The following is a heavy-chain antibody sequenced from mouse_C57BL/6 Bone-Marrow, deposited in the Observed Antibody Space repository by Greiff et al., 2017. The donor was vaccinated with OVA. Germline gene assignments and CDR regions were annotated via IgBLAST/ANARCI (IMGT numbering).Heavy chain of an antibody. CDR1: GYSIPSGYY. Sequence: EVKLMESGPGLVKPSQSLSLTCSVTGYSIPSGYYWNWIRQFPGTQLEWMGYISYDGSNNYNPSLKNRISITRDTSKNQCFLKLNSVTTEDTATYYCARKGLFDYWGQGTTLTVSS. CDR2: ISYDGSN. V-gene: IGHV3-6*01. J-gene: IGHJ2*01. CDR3: ARKGLFDY. D-gene: IGHD3-3*01.